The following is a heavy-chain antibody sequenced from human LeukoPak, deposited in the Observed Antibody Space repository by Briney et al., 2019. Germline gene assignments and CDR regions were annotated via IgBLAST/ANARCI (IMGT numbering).Heavy chain of an antibody. CDR1: GYTFTSYD. CDR2: MNPNSGNT. V-gene: IGHV1-8*03. Sequence: GASVKVSYKASGYTFTSYDINWVRQATGQGLEWMGWMNPNSGNTGYAQKFQGRVTITRNTSISTAYMELSSLRSEDTAVYYCARGMVGQQQIFDYWGQGTLVTVSS. CDR3: ARGMVGQQQIFDY. J-gene: IGHJ4*02. D-gene: IGHD6-13*01.